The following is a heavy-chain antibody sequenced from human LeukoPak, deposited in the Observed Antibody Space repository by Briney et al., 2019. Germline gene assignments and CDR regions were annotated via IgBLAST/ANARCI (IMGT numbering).Heavy chain of an antibody. CDR1: GFTFSTYG. Sequence: GGSLRLSCAASGFTFSTYGMHWVRQAPGKGLEWVAFIRYDGRNKYYADSVKGRFTISRDNSKNTLCLQMNSLRAEDTAVYYCAELGITMIGGVWGKGTTVTISS. J-gene: IGHJ6*04. CDR3: AELGITMIGGV. CDR2: IRYDGRNK. D-gene: IGHD3-10*02. V-gene: IGHV3-30*02.